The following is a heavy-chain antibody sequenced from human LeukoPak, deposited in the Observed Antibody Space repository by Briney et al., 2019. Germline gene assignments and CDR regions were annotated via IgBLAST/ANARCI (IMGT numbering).Heavy chain of an antibody. CDR1: GGSISSYY. CDR2: IYYSGST. CDR3: ARETSGDYATAFDY. V-gene: IGHV4-59*01. Sequence: SETLSLTCTVSGGSISSYYWSWIRQPPGRGLEWIEYIYYSGSTNYNPSLKSRVTISVDTSKNQFSLKLSSVTAADTAVYYCARETSGDYATAFDYWGQGTLVTVSS. D-gene: IGHD4-17*01. J-gene: IGHJ4*02.